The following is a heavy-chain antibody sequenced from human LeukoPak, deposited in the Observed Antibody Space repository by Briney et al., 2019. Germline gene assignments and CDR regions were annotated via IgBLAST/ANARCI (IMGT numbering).Heavy chain of an antibody. CDR2: INPNSGGT. D-gene: IGHD2-2*02. CDR3: ARGPPRYCSSTSCYNGGDWFDP. CDR1: GYTFTGYY. V-gene: IGHV1-2*02. J-gene: IGHJ5*02. Sequence: GASVTVSCKASGYTFTGYYMHWVRQAPGQGLEWMGWINPNSGGTNYAQKFQGRVTMTRDTSISTAYMELSRLRSDDTAVYYCARGPPRYCSSTSCYNGGDWFDPWGQGTLVTVSS.